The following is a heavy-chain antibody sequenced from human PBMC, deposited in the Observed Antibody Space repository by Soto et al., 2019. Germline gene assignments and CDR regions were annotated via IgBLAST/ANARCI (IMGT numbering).Heavy chain of an antibody. CDR1: GGSISNFC. V-gene: IGHV4-4*07. CDR2: IYSSGTT. D-gene: IGHD2-15*01. Sequence: SETLSLTCSVSGGSISNFCWSWMRQPAGKGLEWIGRIYSSGTTIHNPSLKSRVTMSVDTSKNQFCLNLRSVTAADTALYYCARTMKGYCGGGTCYWFDYWGQGALVTVSS. CDR3: ARTMKGYCGGGTCYWFDY. J-gene: IGHJ4*02.